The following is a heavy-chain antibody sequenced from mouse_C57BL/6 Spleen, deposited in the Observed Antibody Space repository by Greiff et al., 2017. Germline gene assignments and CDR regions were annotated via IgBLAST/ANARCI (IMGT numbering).Heavy chain of an antibody. CDR1: GYAFSSSW. D-gene: IGHD3-1*01. CDR3: AGHSSGYLAWFAY. J-gene: IGHJ3*01. CDR2: IYPGDGDT. Sequence: QVQLKESGPELVKPGASVKISCKASGYAFSSSWMNWVKQRPGKGLEWIGRIYPGDGDTNYNGKFKGKATLTADKSSSTAYMQLSSLTSEDSAVYFCAGHSSGYLAWFAYWGQGTLVTVSA. V-gene: IGHV1-82*01.